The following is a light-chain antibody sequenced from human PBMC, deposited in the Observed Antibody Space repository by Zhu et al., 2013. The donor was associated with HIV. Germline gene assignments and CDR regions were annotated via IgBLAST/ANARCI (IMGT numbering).Light chain of an antibody. Sequence: IVLMQSPGTLSLSPGERATLSCRASQTVSYRHIAWYQQKPGQAPRLLISGASTRATGIPDRFSGSGSGTDFTLTISSLEPEDFAVYYCQQRSNWPVYNFGQGQARDQT. CDR1: QTVSYRH. V-gene: IGKV3D-20*02. CDR3: QQRSNWPVYN. CDR2: GAS. J-gene: IGKJ2*01.